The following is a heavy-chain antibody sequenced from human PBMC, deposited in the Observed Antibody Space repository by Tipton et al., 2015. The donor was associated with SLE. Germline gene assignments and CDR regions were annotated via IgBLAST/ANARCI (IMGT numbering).Heavy chain of an antibody. D-gene: IGHD2/OR15-2a*01. J-gene: IGHJ6*02. CDR2: IFHSGIT. CDR1: GASIGSGGYS. V-gene: IGHV4-30-2*01. CDR3: RTTGGAMDVWDV. Sequence: TLSLTCAVSGASIGSGGYSWNWIRQQPGKGLQWIGYIFHSGITYYNPSLNSRVTISVDTSKNQVSLKVRSVTAADTAAYYCRTTGGAMDVWDVWVEGTAVAVSS.